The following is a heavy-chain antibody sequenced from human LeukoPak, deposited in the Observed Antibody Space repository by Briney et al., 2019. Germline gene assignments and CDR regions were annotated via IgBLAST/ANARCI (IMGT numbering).Heavy chain of an antibody. CDR2: ISAYNGNT. J-gene: IGHJ3*02. CDR1: GYTFTSYG. V-gene: IGHV1-18*01. CDR3: ARASTHRYNWKSGQLNDAFDI. Sequence: ASVKVSCKASGYTFTSYGISWVRQAPGQGLEWMGWISAYNGNTNYAQKLQGRVTMTTDTSTSTAYMELRSLRSDDTAVYYCARASTHRYNWKSGQLNDAFDIWGQGTMVTVSS. D-gene: IGHD1-20*01.